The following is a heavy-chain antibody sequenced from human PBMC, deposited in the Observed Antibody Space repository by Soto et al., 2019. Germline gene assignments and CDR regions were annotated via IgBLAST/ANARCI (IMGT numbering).Heavy chain of an antibody. V-gene: IGHV1-8*01. CDR1: GYTFTSYD. CDR3: ARSVEWLASFDY. Sequence: ASMKVSCKASGYTFTSYDINWVRQATGQGLEWKGWMNPNSGNTGYAQKFQGRVTMTRNTSISTAYMELSSLRSEDTAVYYCARSVEWLASFDYWGQGTLVTVS. D-gene: IGHD6-19*01. J-gene: IGHJ4*02. CDR2: MNPNSGNT.